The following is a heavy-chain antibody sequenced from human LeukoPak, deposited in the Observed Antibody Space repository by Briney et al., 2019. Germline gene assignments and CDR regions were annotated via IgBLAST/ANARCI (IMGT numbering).Heavy chain of an antibody. CDR2: ISPTGSTI. CDR1: GFTLSSYS. V-gene: IGHV3-48*01. Sequence: GGSLRLSCSASGFTLSSYSMNWVRQAPGKGPEWVSYISPTGSTIYYADSVRGRFTISRSSGQTSLSLQMTSLRPEDTAMYYCASLTLGAIRPISYAFDLWGPGTIVTAYS. CDR3: ASLTLGAIRPISYAFDL. D-gene: IGHD7-27*01. J-gene: IGHJ3*01.